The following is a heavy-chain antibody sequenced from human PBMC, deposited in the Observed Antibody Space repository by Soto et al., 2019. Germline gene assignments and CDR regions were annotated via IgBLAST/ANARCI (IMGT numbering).Heavy chain of an antibody. D-gene: IGHD6-19*01. CDR1: GFTFSSYA. CDR2: IWYSGSNK. CDR3: ARATPYLVYSSGWDDPFDY. Sequence: GGSLRLSCAASGFTFSSYAMSWVRQAPGKGLEWVAVIWYSGSNKYYADSVKGRFTISRDNSTSTAYMELSSLRSEDTAVYYCARATPYLVYSSGWDDPFDYWGQGTLVTVSS. V-gene: IGHV3-33*08. J-gene: IGHJ4*02.